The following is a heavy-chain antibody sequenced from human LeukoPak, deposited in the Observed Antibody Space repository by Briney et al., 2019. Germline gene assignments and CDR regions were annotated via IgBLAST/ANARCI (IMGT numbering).Heavy chain of an antibody. CDR2: IYTSGST. CDR1: GGSFSGYY. V-gene: IGHV4-59*10. CDR3: ARNDYYDSCGIDY. D-gene: IGHD3-22*01. Sequence: SETLSLTCAVYGGSFSGYYWSWIRQPAGKGLEWIGRIYTSGSTNYNPSLKSRVTISVDTSKNQFSLKLSSVTAAGTAVYYCARNDYYDSCGIDYWGQGTLVTVSS. J-gene: IGHJ4*02.